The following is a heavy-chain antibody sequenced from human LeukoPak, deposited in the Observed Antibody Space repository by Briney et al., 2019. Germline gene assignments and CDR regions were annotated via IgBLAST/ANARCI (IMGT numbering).Heavy chain of an antibody. CDR2: ISFSSTHI. CDR3: ARDVGPLWELLFDY. J-gene: IGHJ4*02. D-gene: IGHD1-26*01. CDR1: GFIFSNYG. V-gene: IGHV3-21*06. Sequence: GGSLRLSCAASGFIFSNYGMSWVRQAPGKGLEWVSSISFSSTHIYYADSIQGRFTISRDNAENSLYLQMNSLRAEDTAVYYCARDVGPLWELLFDYWGQGTLVTVSS.